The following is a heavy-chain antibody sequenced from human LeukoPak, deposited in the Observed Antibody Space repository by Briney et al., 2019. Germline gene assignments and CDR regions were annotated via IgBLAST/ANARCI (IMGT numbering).Heavy chain of an antibody. CDR2: IYHSGST. CDR1: GGSISSGGYY. CDR3: ARFSGSGSYYNWFDP. V-gene: IGHV4-30-2*01. Sequence: SETLSLTCTVSGGSISSGGYYWSWIRQPPGKGLEWIGYIYHSGSTYYNPSLKSRVTISVDRSKNQFSLKLSSVAAADTAVYYCARFSGSGSYYNWFDPWGQGTLVTVSS. D-gene: IGHD3-10*01. J-gene: IGHJ5*02.